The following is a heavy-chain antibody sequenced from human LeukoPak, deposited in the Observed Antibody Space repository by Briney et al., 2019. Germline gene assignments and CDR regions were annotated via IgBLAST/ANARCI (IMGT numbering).Heavy chain of an antibody. D-gene: IGHD1-26*01. V-gene: IGHV3-7*01. CDR3: ARDKVVGPTKFDS. CDR1: GFTFDDYG. J-gene: IGHJ5*01. Sequence: PGGSLRLSCAASGFTFDDYGMSWVRQAPGKGLEWVANIKQDGGEIYYVDSVKGRFTISRDNAKNSVYLHMNSLRAEDTAVYYCARDKVVGPTKFDSWGQGTLVTVSS. CDR2: IKQDGGEI.